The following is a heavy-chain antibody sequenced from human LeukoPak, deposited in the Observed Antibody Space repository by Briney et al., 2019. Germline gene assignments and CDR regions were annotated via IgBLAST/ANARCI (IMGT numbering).Heavy chain of an antibody. CDR1: GFTFSTYG. CDR3: ARDSSGWYYHY. D-gene: IGHD6-19*01. CDR2: IRYDGGNK. Sequence: GGSLRLSCAASGFTFSTYGMHWVRQSPGKGLEWVAFIRYDGGNKRYADSMKGRFTISRDNSKNTLYVQMNSLRAEDTAVYYCARDSSGWYYHYWGQGTLVTVSS. J-gene: IGHJ4*02. V-gene: IGHV3-30*02.